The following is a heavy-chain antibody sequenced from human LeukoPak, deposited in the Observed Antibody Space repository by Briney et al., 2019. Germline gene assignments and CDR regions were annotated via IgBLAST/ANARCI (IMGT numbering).Heavy chain of an antibody. CDR1: GFTTSSYA. D-gene: IGHD6-19*01. J-gene: IGHJ6*02. CDR3: ARSSGWSIHYGMDV. CDR2: ISGSGGSL. V-gene: IGHV3-23*01. Sequence: GGSLRLSCAASGFTTSSYAMSWVRQAPGKGLEWVSAISGSGGSLYYADSVKGRFTISRDNSKNTLYLQMNSLRAEDTAVYYCARSSGWSIHYGMDVWGQGTTVTVSS.